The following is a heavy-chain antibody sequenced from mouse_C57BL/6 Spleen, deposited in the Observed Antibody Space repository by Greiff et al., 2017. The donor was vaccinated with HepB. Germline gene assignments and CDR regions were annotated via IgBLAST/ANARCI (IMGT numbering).Heavy chain of an antibody. CDR3: ARSGGSGPCYFDY. V-gene: IGHV1-80*01. Sequence: QVQLQQSGAELVKPGASVKISCKASGYAFSSYWMNWVKQRPGKGLEWIGQIYPGDGDTNYNGKFKGKATLTADKSSSTAYMQLSSLTSEDSAVYFCARSGGSGPCYFDYWGQGTTLTVSS. D-gene: IGHD1-1*01. J-gene: IGHJ2*01. CDR2: IYPGDGDT. CDR1: GYAFSSYW.